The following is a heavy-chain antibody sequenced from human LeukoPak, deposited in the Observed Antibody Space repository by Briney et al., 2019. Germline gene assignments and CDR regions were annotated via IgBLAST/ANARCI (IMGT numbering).Heavy chain of an antibody. CDR1: GFTFNNYW. Sequence: GGSLRLSCAASGFTFNNYWMHWVRQAPGKGLVWVSRIDSDGSSTRYADAVKGRFTISRDNAKNSLYLQMSNLRAEDTAVYFCARGGGLDVWGQGATVTVSS. J-gene: IGHJ6*02. D-gene: IGHD3-16*01. CDR2: IDSDGSST. CDR3: ARGGGLDV. V-gene: IGHV3-74*01.